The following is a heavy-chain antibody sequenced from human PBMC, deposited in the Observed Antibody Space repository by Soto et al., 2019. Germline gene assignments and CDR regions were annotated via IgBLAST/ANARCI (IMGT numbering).Heavy chain of an antibody. CDR3: TKGTEYYDSERVSPNWCDH. D-gene: IGHD3-10*01. J-gene: IGHJ5*02. CDR2: ISMSGDTV. CDR1: GFTFSSYS. V-gene: IGHV3-48*02. Sequence: EVQLVESGGGLIQPGGSQRLSCAASGFTFSSYSMNWVRQAPGKGLEWVSYISMSGDTVYYADSVRGRFTISRDNAKGSLYLQMSSLRDEDTAVYYCTKGTEYYDSERVSPNWCDHWGQGTLVTVTS.